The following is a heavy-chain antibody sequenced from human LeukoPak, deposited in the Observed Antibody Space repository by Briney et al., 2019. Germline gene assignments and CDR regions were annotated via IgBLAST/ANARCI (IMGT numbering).Heavy chain of an antibody. V-gene: IGHV4-39*01. Sequence: SETLSLTCTVSGSSISSSSYYWGWIRQPPGKGLEWIGSIYYSGSTYYNPSLKSRVTISVDTSKNQFSLKLSSVTAADTAVYYCASTRTRRSAFDIWGQGTMVTVSS. CDR3: ASTRTRRSAFDI. CDR1: GSSISSSSYY. D-gene: IGHD1-26*01. CDR2: IYYSGST. J-gene: IGHJ3*02.